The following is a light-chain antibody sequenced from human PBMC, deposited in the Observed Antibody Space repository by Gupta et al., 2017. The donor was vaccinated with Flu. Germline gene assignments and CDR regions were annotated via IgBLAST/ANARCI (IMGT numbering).Light chain of an antibody. V-gene: IGKV1-39*01. CDR2: AAS. J-gene: IGKJ1*01. CDR3: QQGYSSPQT. CDR1: QSIRSY. Sequence: GGRVTVTWRASQSIRSYLNWYQQKPGKAPRLLINAASSLQSGVPSRFSGSGSGTDFTLTINSLQPEDFATYYCQQGYSSPQTFGQGTKVEMK.